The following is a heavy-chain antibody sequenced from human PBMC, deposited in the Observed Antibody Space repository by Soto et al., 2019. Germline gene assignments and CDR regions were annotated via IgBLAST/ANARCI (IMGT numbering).Heavy chain of an antibody. D-gene: IGHD5-12*01. CDR1: GFSISTSGEA. CDR3: AHRPRTGSGYFYFED. Sequence: QITLKESGPALVKSTQTLTLTRSLSGFSISTSGEAVGWIRQPPGKALEWLALIYWNGDKRYSPSLESRLTITKDTSKNQVILLMTNLDPADTATYYCAHRPRTGSGYFYFEDWGQGSLVSVS. V-gene: IGHV2-5*01. CDR2: IYWNGDK. J-gene: IGHJ4*02.